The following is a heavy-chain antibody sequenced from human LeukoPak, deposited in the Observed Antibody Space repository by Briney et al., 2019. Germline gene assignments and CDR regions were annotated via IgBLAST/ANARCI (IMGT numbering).Heavy chain of an antibody. CDR3: ARDPRYSSSAHVFDI. V-gene: IGHV4-4*07. D-gene: IGHD6-6*01. Sequence: PSETLSLTCAVSGDSMRSFYWNWIRQPAGKGLEWIGRISGSGTTNYNPSLKSRVAISQDTSKNQVSLRVSSVTAADTAVYYCARDPRYSSSAHVFDIWGQGTMVTVSS. CDR2: ISGSGTT. CDR1: GDSMRSFY. J-gene: IGHJ3*02.